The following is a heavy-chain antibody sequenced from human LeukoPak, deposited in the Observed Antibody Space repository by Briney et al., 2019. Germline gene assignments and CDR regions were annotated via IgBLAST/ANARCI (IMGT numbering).Heavy chain of an antibody. CDR2: IWYDGSNK. J-gene: IGHJ4*02. CDR3: ARDSTMVRGGAKYYFDY. V-gene: IGHV3-33*01. D-gene: IGHD3-10*01. CDR1: GFTFSSYG. Sequence: GGSLRLSCAASGFTFSSYGMHWVRQAPGKGLEWVAVIWYDGSNKYYAGSVKGRFTISRDNSKNTLYLQMNSLRAEDTAVYYCARDSTMVRGGAKYYFDYWGQGTLVTVSS.